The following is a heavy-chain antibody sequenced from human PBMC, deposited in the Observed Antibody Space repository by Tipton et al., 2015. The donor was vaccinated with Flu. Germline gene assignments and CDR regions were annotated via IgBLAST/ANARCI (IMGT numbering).Heavy chain of an antibody. CDR3: ARSTTVVTQRGYFQR. CDR1: GYSISSGYY. D-gene: IGHD4-23*01. V-gene: IGHV4-38-2*02. CDR2: IYHSGST. J-gene: IGHJ1*01. Sequence: TLSLICTVSGYSISSGYYWGWIRQPPGKGLEWIGSIYHSGSTYYNPSLKSRVTISVGTSKNQFSLKLSSVSAADTAVYYCARSTTVVTQRGYFQRWGQGSLVTVSS.